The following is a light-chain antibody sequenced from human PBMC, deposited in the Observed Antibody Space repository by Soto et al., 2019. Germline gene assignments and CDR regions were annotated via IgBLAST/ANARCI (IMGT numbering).Light chain of an antibody. CDR3: QQYSNWPLIT. J-gene: IGKJ5*01. V-gene: IGKV3-15*01. Sequence: EIVLTQSPGTLSLSPGERATLSCRASQSVSNNYLAWYQQKPGQSPRLLIYGASIRATGIPARFSGSGSGTEFTLTISSLQSEDFAVYHCQQYSNWPLITFGQGTRLEI. CDR1: QSVSNN. CDR2: GAS.